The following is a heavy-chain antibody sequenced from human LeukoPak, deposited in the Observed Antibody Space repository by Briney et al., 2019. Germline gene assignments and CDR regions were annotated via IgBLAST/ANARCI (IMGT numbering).Heavy chain of an antibody. V-gene: IGHV3-7*04. J-gene: IGHJ5*02. CDR2: IKLDGSEA. CDR3: ARGSTLGSCTSSSCHNWFDP. D-gene: IGHD2-2*01. CDR1: GFTFSDYY. Sequence: GGSLRLSCAASGFTFSDYYMSWIRQAPGKGLEWVANIKLDGSEAYYVDSVKGRFTISRDNTQNSLYLQMNSLRAEDTAVYYCARGSTLGSCTSSSCHNWFDPWGQGTLVTVSS.